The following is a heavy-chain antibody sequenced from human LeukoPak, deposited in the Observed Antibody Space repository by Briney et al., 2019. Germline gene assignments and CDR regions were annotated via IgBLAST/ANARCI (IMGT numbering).Heavy chain of an antibody. CDR1: GYTFTGYY. J-gene: IGHJ3*02. D-gene: IGHD4-17*01. V-gene: IGHV1-2*02. CDR3: ARDAYVDYTSGAFDI. Sequence: GASVKVSCKASGYTFTGYYMHWVRQAPGQGLEWMGWINPNSGGTNYAQKFQGRVTMTRDTSISTAYMELSRLRSDDTAVYYCARDAYVDYTSGAFDIWGQGTMVTVSS. CDR2: INPNSGGT.